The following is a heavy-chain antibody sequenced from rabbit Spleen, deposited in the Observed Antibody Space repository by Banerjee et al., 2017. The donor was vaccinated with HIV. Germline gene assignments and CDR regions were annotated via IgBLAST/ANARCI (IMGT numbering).Heavy chain of an antibody. CDR1: GFSFSSSYW. V-gene: IGHV1S45*01. CDR2: IYGGSSGST. CDR3: SRDDHGGGLFYFDL. J-gene: IGHJ4*01. Sequence: EESGGGLVQPEGSLTLTCTASGFSFSSSYWICWVRQAPGKGLEWIACIYGGSSGSTPVRTWAKGRFPLPKASTTVTLQMARLTAADMATYFWSRDDHGGGLFYFDLWGQGTLVTVS. D-gene: IGHD2-1*01.